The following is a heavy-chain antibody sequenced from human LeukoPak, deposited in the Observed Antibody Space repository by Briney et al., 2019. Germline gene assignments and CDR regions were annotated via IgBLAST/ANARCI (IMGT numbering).Heavy chain of an antibody. D-gene: IGHD1-26*01. J-gene: IGHJ1*01. Sequence: GGSLRLSCAASGFTFSRYAMHWVRQAPGKGLEYVSAITSNGGSTYYANSVKGRFIISRDNSKNTLYLQLGSLTADDMSTYYCATASGSQYAEYFQHWSQGTLVTVSS. CDR3: ATASGSQYAEYFQH. CDR1: GFTFSRYA. CDR2: ITSNGGST. V-gene: IGHV3-64*01.